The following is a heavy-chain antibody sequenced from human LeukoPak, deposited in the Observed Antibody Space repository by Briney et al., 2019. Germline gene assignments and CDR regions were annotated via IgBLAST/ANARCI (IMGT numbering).Heavy chain of an antibody. Sequence: PSETLPLTCAVYGGSFSGYYWSWIRQPPGKGLEWIGEINHSGSTNYNPSLKSRVTISVDTSKNQFSLKLSSVTAADTAVYYCARVETYGSGSYGYYFDYWGQGTLVTVSS. CDR2: INHSGST. V-gene: IGHV4-34*01. J-gene: IGHJ4*02. CDR3: ARVETYGSGSYGYYFDY. CDR1: GGSFSGYY. D-gene: IGHD3-10*01.